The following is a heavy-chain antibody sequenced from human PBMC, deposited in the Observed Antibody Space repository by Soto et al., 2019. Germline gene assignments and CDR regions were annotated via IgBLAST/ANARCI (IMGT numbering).Heavy chain of an antibody. CDR2: ISWNSGSI. D-gene: IGHD4-17*01. V-gene: IGHV3-9*01. Sequence: DVQLVESGGGLVQPGRSLRLSCAASGFTFDDYAMHWVRQAPGKGLEWVSGISWNSGSIGYADSVKGRFTISRDNAKNSLYLQMNSLRAEDTALYYCGKGGGTVTTGYFDYWGQGTLVTVSS. CDR3: GKGGGTVTTGYFDY. J-gene: IGHJ4*02. CDR1: GFTFDDYA.